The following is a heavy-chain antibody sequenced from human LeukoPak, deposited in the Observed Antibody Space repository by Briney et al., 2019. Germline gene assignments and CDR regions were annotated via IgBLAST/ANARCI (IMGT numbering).Heavy chain of an antibody. V-gene: IGHV4-59*01. Sequence: PSETLSLTCTVSGGSISSYYWSWIRQPPGKGLEWIGYIYYSGSTNYNPSLKSRVTISVDTSKNQFSLTLSSVTAADTAVYYCARDRRRITIFGVVQRVNWFDPWGQGTLVTVSS. D-gene: IGHD3-3*01. J-gene: IGHJ5*02. CDR2: IYYSGST. CDR1: GGSISSYY. CDR3: ARDRRRITIFGVVQRVNWFDP.